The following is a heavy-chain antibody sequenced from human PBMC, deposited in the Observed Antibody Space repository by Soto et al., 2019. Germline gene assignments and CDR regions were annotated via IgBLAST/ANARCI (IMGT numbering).Heavy chain of an antibody. V-gene: IGHV4-59*08. D-gene: IGHD2-2*01. CDR1: GGSISSYY. Sequence: SETLSLTCTVSGGSISSYYWSWIRQPPGKGLEWIGYIYYSGSTNYNPSLKSRVTISVDTSKNQFSLKLSSVTAADTAVYYCARHRGRSSTFYYFDYWGQGTLVTVSS. J-gene: IGHJ4*02. CDR2: IYYSGST. CDR3: ARHRGRSSTFYYFDY.